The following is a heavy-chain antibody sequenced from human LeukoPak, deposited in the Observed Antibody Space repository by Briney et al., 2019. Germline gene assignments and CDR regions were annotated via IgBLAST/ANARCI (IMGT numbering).Heavy chain of an antibody. CDR3: VKGVPSNSGWYPWDY. V-gene: IGHV3-9*01. Sequence: GGSLRLSCAASGFTFDDYAMHWVRQAPGKGLEWVSGISWNSGSIGYADSVKGRFTISRDNAKNSLYLQMNSLRAEDTALYYCVKGVPSNSGWYPWDYWGQGTLVTVSS. CDR2: ISWNSGSI. D-gene: IGHD6-19*01. J-gene: IGHJ4*02. CDR1: GFTFDDYA.